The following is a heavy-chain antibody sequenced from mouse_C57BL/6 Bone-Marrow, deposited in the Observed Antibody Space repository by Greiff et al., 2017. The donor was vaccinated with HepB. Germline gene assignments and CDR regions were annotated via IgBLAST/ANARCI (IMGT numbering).Heavy chain of an antibody. CDR2: IFPGSGST. CDR3: AREGYGKSPWFAY. D-gene: IGHD2-10*02. CDR1: GYTFTDYY. V-gene: IGHV1-75*01. J-gene: IGHJ3*01. Sequence: QVQLKQSGPELVKPGASVKISCKASGYTFTDYYINWVKQRPGQGLEWIGWIFPGSGSTYYNEKFKGKATLTVDKSSSTAYMLLSSLTSEDSAVYFCAREGYGKSPWFAYWGQGTLVTVSA.